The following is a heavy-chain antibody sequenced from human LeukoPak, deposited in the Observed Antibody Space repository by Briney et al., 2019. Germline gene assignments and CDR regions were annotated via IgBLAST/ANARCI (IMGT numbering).Heavy chain of an antibody. J-gene: IGHJ4*02. CDR2: IKEDGSEM. Sequence: GGSLRLSCAASGFTFTDHWMSWVRQTPGKGLEWVANIKEDGSEMFYVDFVKGRFTISRDDAINSVYLQMNNLAAEDTAVYYCARDSRPRGGSCFDHWGQGALVIVSS. V-gene: IGHV3-7*01. D-gene: IGHD2-15*01. CDR1: GFTFTDHW. CDR3: ARDSRPRGGSCFDH.